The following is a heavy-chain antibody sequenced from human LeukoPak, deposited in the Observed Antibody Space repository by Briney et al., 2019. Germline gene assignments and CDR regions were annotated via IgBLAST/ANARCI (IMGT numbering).Heavy chain of an antibody. CDR1: GYTFTSYG. J-gene: IGHJ3*02. V-gene: IGHV1-69*05. Sequence: SVKVSCKASGYTFTSYGISWVRQAPGQGLEWMGGIIPIFGTANYAQKFQGRVTITTDESTSTAYMELSSLRSEDTAVYYCARERGITGTTFDAFDIWGQGTMVTVSS. CDR2: IIPIFGTA. CDR3: ARERGITGTTFDAFDI. D-gene: IGHD1-7*01.